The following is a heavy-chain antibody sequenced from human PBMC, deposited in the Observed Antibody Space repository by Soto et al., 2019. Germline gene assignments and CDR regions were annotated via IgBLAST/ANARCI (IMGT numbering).Heavy chain of an antibody. CDR2: IYYSGST. CDR3: ARVEYSSSSAFDY. V-gene: IGHV4-61*08. J-gene: IGHJ4*02. Sequence: SEPLSLNCAVSAASIRSNDYYWIRILQAPGKGLEWIGYIYYSGSTNYNPSLKSRVTISVDTSKNQFALKLSSVTAADTAVYYCARVEYSSSSAFDYWGQGNLVTGSS. D-gene: IGHD6-6*01. CDR1: AASIRSNDYY.